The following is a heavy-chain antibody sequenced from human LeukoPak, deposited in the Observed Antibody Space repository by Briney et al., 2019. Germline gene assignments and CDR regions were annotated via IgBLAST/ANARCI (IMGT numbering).Heavy chain of an antibody. CDR1: GFSFSSYE. CDR2: ISGSGTTI. V-gene: IGHV3-48*03. Sequence: GGSLRLSCAASGFSFSSYEMNWVRQAPGKGLEWVSYISGSGTTIYYADSVKGRFTISRDNAENSLYLQMNSLRAEDTAVYYCARGGTMYYGSGNFDYWGQGTLVTVSS. D-gene: IGHD3-10*01. J-gene: IGHJ4*02. CDR3: ARGGTMYYGSGNFDY.